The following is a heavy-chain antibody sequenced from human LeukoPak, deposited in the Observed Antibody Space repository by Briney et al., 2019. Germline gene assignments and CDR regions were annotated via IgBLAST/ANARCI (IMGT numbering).Heavy chain of an antibody. CDR1: GFTFSSYL. D-gene: IGHD4-17*01. V-gene: IGHV3-7*01. Sequence: GGSLRLSCAASGFTFSSYLMSWVRQAPGKGLEWVANIKQDGSEKYYVDSVKGRFTISRDNAKNSLYLQMNSLRAEDTAVYYCASSTVTTSEGDYWGQGTLVTVSS. J-gene: IGHJ4*02. CDR3: ASSTVTTSEGDY. CDR2: IKQDGSEK.